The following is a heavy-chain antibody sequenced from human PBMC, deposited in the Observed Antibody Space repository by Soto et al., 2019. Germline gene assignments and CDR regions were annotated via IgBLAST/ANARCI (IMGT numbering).Heavy chain of an antibody. D-gene: IGHD6-6*01. Sequence: QVQLVQSGAEVKKPGSSVKVSCKASGGTFSSYAISWVRQAPGQGLEWMGGIIPIFGTANYAQKFQARVSITDDECTSTADMELSSLRSEDTAVYYCGRAPRGSSFWFDPWGQGTLVTVSS. CDR2: IIPIFGTA. CDR3: GRAPRGSSFWFDP. V-gene: IGHV1-69*01. CDR1: GGTFSSYA. J-gene: IGHJ5*02.